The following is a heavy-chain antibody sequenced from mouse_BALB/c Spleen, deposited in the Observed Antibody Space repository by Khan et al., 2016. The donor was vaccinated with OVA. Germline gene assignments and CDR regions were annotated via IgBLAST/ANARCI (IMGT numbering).Heavy chain of an antibody. CDR1: GFSLTTYG. Sequence: QVQLKQSGPGLVQPSQSLSITCTVSGFSLTTYGVHWVRQSPGKGLEWLGLIWSGGNTDYNAAFISRLSLTKDNSKSQVFFKMNILQAEDTAMYYGARNAYMYDFTYWGQGTLVTVSA. D-gene: IGHD2-14*01. CDR2: IWSGGNT. CDR3: ARNAYMYDFTY. J-gene: IGHJ3*01. V-gene: IGHV2-2*01.